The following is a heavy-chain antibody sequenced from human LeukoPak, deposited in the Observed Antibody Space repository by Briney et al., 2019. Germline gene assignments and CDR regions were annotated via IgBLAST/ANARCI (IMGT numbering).Heavy chain of an antibody. J-gene: IGHJ5*02. CDR2: ISGSGGST. D-gene: IGHD2-2*01. Sequence: GGSLRLSCAASGFTFSSYAMSWVRQAPGKGLEWVSAISGSGGSTYYADSVKGRFTIPRDNSKNTLYLQMNSLRAEDTAVYYCAKAEGGSNTSFLNWFDPWGQGTLVTVSS. V-gene: IGHV3-23*01. CDR3: AKAEGGSNTSFLNWFDP. CDR1: GFTFSSYA.